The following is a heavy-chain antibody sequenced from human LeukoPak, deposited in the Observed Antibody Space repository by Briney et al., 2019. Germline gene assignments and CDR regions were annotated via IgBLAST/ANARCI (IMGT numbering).Heavy chain of an antibody. D-gene: IGHD3-10*01. J-gene: IGHJ4*02. V-gene: IGHV3-20*04. CDR3: ARIVSGDYFDF. CDR1: GFSFDNYG. CDR2: INWNGGSA. Sequence: WGSLRLSCAASGFSFDNYGMTWVRQVPGKGLEWVSGINWNGGSAGYADSVKGRLTVSRDNAKNFLYLQMNSLRAEDTALYYCARIVSGDYFDFWGQGSLVTVSS.